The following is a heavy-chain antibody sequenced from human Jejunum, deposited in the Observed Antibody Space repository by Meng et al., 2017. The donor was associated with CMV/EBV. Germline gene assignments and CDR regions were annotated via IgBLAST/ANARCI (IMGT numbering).Heavy chain of an antibody. Sequence: FSMHRVSQAPGRGLEWLAVESYDGSRKFYAASVKGRFTISRDNSKNTLYVQMNSLRDEDTAVYYCATEYSSSPGVVLGDAFHIWGQGTVVTVSS. J-gene: IGHJ3*02. V-gene: IGHV3-30*04. D-gene: IGHD6-6*01. CDR3: ATEYSSSPGVVLGDAFHI. CDR1: FS. CDR2: ESYDGSRK.